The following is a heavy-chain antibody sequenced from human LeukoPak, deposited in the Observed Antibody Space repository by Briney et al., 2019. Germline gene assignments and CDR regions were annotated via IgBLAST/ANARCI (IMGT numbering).Heavy chain of an antibody. V-gene: IGHV4-38-2*02. J-gene: IGHJ4*02. CDR1: GYSISSGYY. CDR2: IYHSGST. CDR3: ARDLGLVVVPAAIDY. D-gene: IGHD2-2*01. Sequence: PSETLSLTCTVSGYSISSGYYWGWIRQRPGEGLEWIGSIYHSGSTYYNPSLKSRVTISVDTSKNQFSLKLSSVNAADTAVYYCARDLGLVVVPAAIDYWGQGTLVTVSS.